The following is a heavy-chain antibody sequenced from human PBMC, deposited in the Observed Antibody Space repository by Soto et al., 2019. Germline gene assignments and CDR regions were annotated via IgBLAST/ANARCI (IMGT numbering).Heavy chain of an antibody. CDR3: ALRRTGLDV. J-gene: IGHJ6*02. Sequence: EVQLVESGGGLVQPGGSLRLSCAASGFTFNKYWMTWVRQAPGKGLEWVANIQQVGSEKYYVDSVKGRFTISRDNADNSLYLQMNGLRAEDTAVYYCALRRTGLDVWGQGTTVTVSS. CDR1: GFTFNKYW. CDR2: IQQVGSEK. V-gene: IGHV3-7*01.